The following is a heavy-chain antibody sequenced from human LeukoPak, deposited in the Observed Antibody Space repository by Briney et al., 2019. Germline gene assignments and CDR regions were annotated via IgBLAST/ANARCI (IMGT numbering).Heavy chain of an antibody. CDR1: GFTFSSYG. Sequence: GGTLRLSCAASGFTFSSYGMSWVRQAPGKGLEWVSAISGSGGSTYYADSVKGRFTISRDNSKNTLYLQMNSLRAEDTAVYYCAKDSSPKIVGATPDYWGQGTLVTVSS. CDR3: AKDSSPKIVGATPDY. D-gene: IGHD1-26*01. V-gene: IGHV3-23*01. J-gene: IGHJ4*02. CDR2: ISGSGGST.